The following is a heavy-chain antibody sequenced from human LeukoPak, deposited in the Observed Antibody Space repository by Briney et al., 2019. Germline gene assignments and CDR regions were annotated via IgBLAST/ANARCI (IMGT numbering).Heavy chain of an antibody. Sequence: PSQTLSLTCTVSGGSISSGDYYWSWIRQPPGKALEWIGYIYYTGSTYHKPSLKSRVTISVDTSKNQFSLKLSSVTAADTAVYYCARVGSCSGGTCYFRWFDPWGQGTLVTVSS. CDR3: ARVGSCSGGTCYFRWFDP. D-gene: IGHD2-15*01. CDR1: GGSISSGDYY. V-gene: IGHV4-30-4*01. CDR2: IYYTGST. J-gene: IGHJ5*02.